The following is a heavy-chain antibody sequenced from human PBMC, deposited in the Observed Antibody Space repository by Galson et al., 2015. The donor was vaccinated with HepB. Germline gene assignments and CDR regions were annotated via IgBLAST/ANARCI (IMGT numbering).Heavy chain of an antibody. Sequence: SLRLSCAASGFTFSDYYMNWIRQAPGKGLEWVSYISNNSTYTNYADSLKGRFTISRDNAKNSLYLQMNSLRAEDTALYYCARVPSGGQTMDYGGQGTLVTVSS. V-gene: IGHV3-11*06. J-gene: IGHJ4*02. CDR2: ISNNSTYT. CDR1: GFTFSDYY. CDR3: ARVPSGGQTMDY. D-gene: IGHD4-23*01.